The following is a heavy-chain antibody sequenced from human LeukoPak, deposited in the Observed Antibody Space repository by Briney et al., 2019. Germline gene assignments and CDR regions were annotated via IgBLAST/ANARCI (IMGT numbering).Heavy chain of an antibody. D-gene: IGHD2-2*02. J-gene: IGHJ4*02. V-gene: IGHV1-3*04. CDR2: INTGNGNT. CDR3: ARDRAIADY. Sequence: ASVKVSCKASGYIFTSYPIHWVRQAPGQRLEWMGWINTGNGNTKYSQKFEGRVTVTRDTSATAAYMELSSLRSEDTAVYYCARDRAIADYWGQGTLVTVSS. CDR1: GYIFTSYP.